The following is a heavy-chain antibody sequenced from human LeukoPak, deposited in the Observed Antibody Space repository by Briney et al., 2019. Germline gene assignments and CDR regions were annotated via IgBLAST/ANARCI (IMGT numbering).Heavy chain of an antibody. CDR2: IYSGGST. CDR3: ARERVRDYYDSSGYLDY. D-gene: IGHD3-22*01. V-gene: IGHV3-53*01. J-gene: IGHJ4*02. CDR1: GFTVSSNF. Sequence: PGGSLRLSCVASGFTVSSNFMSWVRQAPGKGLEWVSVIYSGGSTYFAGSVKGRFTISRDNPKNTVYLQMNSLRAEDTAVYYCARERVRDYYDSSGYLDYWGQGTLVTVSS.